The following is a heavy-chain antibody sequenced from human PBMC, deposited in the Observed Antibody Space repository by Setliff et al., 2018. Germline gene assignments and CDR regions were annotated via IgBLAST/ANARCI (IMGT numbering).Heavy chain of an antibody. V-gene: IGHV1-2*02. Sequence: ASVKVSCKASGYTFTGYFIHWVRQAPGQGLEWMGWINPNSGGTNYAQKFQGRVTMTRDTSISTAYMELSRLRSDDTAVYSCARSRLYGGWFDPWGQGTLVTVAS. CDR2: INPNSGGT. CDR1: GYTFTGYF. D-gene: IGHD4-17*01. J-gene: IGHJ5*02. CDR3: ARSRLYGGWFDP.